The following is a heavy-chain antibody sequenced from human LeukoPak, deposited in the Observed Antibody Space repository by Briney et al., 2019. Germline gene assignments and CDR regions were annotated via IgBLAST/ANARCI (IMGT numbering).Heavy chain of an antibody. V-gene: IGHV3-23*01. D-gene: IGHD3-22*01. J-gene: IGHJ4*02. CDR3: ARRSGSSAYYSPFDY. CDR2: ISGSGGST. Sequence: GGPLRLSCAASGFTFSSYAMSWVRQAPGKGLEWVSIISGSGGSTYNADSVKGRSTLSRDNSKNTLYLQMNSLRAEDTAVYFCARRSGSSAYYSPFDYWGQGTLVTVSS. CDR1: GFTFSSYA.